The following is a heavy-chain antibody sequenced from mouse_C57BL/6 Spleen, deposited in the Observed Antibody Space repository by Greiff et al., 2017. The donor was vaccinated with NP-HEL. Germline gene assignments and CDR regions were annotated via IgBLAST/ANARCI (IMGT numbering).Heavy chain of an antibody. CDR3: ARQGSGSSYRFAY. J-gene: IGHJ3*01. CDR2: ISSGGSYT. CDR1: GFTFSSYG. D-gene: IGHD1-1*01. V-gene: IGHV5-6*01. Sequence: EVKLMESGGDLVKPGGSLKLSCAASGFTFSSYGMSWVRQTPDKRLEWVATISSGGSYTYYPDSVKGRFTISRDNAKNTLYLQMSSLKSEDTAMYYCARQGSGSSYRFAYWGQGTLVTVSA.